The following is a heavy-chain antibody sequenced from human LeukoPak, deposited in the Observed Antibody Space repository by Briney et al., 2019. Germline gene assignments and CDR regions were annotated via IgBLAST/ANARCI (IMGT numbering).Heavy chain of an antibody. CDR2: ISSSSSYI. CDR1: GFTFSSYS. V-gene: IGHV3-21*01. J-gene: IGHJ3*02. Sequence: GSLRLSCAASGFTFSSYSMNWVRQAPGKGLEWVSSISSSSSYIHYADSVKGRFTISRDNAKNSLYLQMNSLRAEDTAVYYCARALGWGNYDAFDIWGQGTMVTVSS. D-gene: IGHD1-7*01. CDR3: ARALGWGNYDAFDI.